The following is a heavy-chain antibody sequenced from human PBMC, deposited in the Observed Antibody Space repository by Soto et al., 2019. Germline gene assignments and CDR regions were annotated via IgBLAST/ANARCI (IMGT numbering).Heavy chain of an antibody. Sequence: SETLSLTCAVSGGSISSGGYSWSWIRQPPGKGLEWIGYIYHSGSTYYNPSLKSRVTISVDTSKNQFSLKLSSVTAADTAVYYCASEGYYDSSGYLRWFDPWGQGTLVTVSS. J-gene: IGHJ5*02. CDR3: ASEGYYDSSGYLRWFDP. V-gene: IGHV4-30-2*01. CDR1: GGSISSGGYS. D-gene: IGHD3-22*01. CDR2: IYHSGST.